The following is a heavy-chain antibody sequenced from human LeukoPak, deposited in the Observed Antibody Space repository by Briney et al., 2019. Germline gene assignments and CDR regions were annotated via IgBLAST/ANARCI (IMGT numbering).Heavy chain of an antibody. V-gene: IGHV1-46*01. CDR2: INPSGGIT. CDR1: GYTFTSYY. D-gene: IGHD3-22*01. J-gene: IGHJ4*02. Sequence: GASVKVSCTASGYTFTSYYMHWVRQAPGQGLEWMAIINPSGGITRYAQKFQGRVTMTGDTSTSTVYMELSSLRSEDTAVYYCARDPRPSYDSSDYYYPGDYWGQGTLVTVSS. CDR3: ARDPRPSYDSSDYYYPGDY.